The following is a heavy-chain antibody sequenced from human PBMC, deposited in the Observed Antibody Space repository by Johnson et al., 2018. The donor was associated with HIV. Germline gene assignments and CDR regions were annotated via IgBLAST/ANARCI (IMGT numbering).Heavy chain of an antibody. D-gene: IGHD6-13*01. CDR2: ISYDGYKT. CDR3: ARDHDGQQLGFAFDI. Sequence: QVQLVESGGGVVQPGGSLRLSCAASDSMFSSYGIHWVRQAPGKGLEWVAIISYDGYKTYYGHSVKGRFTISRDNSRNTMYLQMNSLRAEDTAVYYCARDHDGQQLGFAFDIWGQGTMVTVSS. V-gene: IGHV3-30*03. J-gene: IGHJ3*02. CDR1: DSMFSSYG.